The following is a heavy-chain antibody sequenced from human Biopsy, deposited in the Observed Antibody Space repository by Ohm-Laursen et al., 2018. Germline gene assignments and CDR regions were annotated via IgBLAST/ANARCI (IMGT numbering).Heavy chain of an antibody. Sequence: ASVKDSCKASGYTFTDYRLYWVRQAPGKGLDLMGWIDPNTGDTDYPQKFQGRVTMTSDTSIDTAYVELSSLTSGDTAVYYCALGEPFDYWGQGTLVTVSS. CDR2: IDPNTGDT. J-gene: IGHJ4*02. D-gene: IGHD3-16*01. CDR1: GYTFTDYR. V-gene: IGHV1-2*02. CDR3: ALGEPFDY.